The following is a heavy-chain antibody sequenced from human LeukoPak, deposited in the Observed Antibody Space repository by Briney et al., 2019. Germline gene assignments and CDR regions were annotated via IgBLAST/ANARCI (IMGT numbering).Heavy chain of an antibody. CDR1: GGSISSYY. CDR3: ARGRGYCSSTSCYTVFDY. D-gene: IGHD2-2*02. J-gene: IGHJ4*02. V-gene: IGHV4-59*01. CDR2: IYYSGST. Sequence: SETLSLTCTVSGGSISSYYWSWIRQPPGKGREWIGYIYYSGSTNYNPSLKSRVTISVDTSKNQFSLKLSSVTAADTAVYYCARGRGYCSSTSCYTVFDYWGQGTLVTVSS.